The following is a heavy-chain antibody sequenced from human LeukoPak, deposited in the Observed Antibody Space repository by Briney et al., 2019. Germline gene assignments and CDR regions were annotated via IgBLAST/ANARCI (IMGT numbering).Heavy chain of an antibody. V-gene: IGHV3-33*01. CDR2: IWYDGSNK. Sequence: SGGSLRLSCAASGFTFSSYGIHWVRQAPGKGLEWVAVIWYDGSNKYYADSVKGRFTISRDNSKNTLYLQMISLRAEDTALYYCARELSPVVKYYFEYWGQGTLVTVSP. J-gene: IGHJ4*02. CDR1: GFTFSSYG. D-gene: IGHD3-22*01. CDR3: ARELSPVVKYYFEY.